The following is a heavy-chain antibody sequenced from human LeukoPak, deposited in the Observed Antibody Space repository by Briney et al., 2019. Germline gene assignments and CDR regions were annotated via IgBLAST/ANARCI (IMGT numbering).Heavy chain of an antibody. V-gene: IGHV1-18*01. Sequence: ASVKVSCKASGYTFINYGINWVRQAPGQGLEWMGWISAYNGNTNYAQSLQGRVTMTTDTSTSTVYMEMRSLTSDDTAAYYRARDLDQYNGRFGGFGHDFWGQGTLVTVSS. J-gene: IGHJ4*02. CDR1: GYTFINYG. CDR2: ISAYNGNT. CDR3: ARDLDQYNGRFGGFGHDF. D-gene: IGHD3-10*01.